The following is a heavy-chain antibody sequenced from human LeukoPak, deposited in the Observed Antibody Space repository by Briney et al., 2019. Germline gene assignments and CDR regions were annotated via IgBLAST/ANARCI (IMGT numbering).Heavy chain of an antibody. Sequence: PGGSLRLPCAASGFTFSSYGMHWVRQAPGKGLEWVAVISYDGSNKYYADSVKGRFTISRDNSKNTLYLQMNSLRAEDTAVYYCAKEVVTDLQYYFDYWGQGTLVTVSS. J-gene: IGHJ4*02. V-gene: IGHV3-30*18. CDR2: ISYDGSNK. D-gene: IGHD2-21*02. CDR1: GFTFSSYG. CDR3: AKEVVTDLQYYFDY.